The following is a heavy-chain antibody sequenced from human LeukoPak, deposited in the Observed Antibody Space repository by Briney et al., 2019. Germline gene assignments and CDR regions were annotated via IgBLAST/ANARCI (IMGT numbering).Heavy chain of an antibody. CDR1: GFTFSSYA. CDR3: ARSGWFGDYDAFDI. J-gene: IGHJ3*02. CDR2: ISSNGGST. Sequence: GGSLRLSCAASGFTFSSYAMHWVRQAPGKGLEYVSAISSNGGSTYYANSVKGRFTISRDNSKNTLYLQMGSLRAEDMAVYYCARSGWFGDYDAFDIWGQGTMVTVSS. V-gene: IGHV3-64*01. D-gene: IGHD3-10*01.